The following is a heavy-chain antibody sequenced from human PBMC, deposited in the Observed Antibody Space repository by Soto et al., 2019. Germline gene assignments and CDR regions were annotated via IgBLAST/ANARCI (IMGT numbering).Heavy chain of an antibody. CDR1: GYTFTGYY. CDR2: INPNSGGT. CDR3: ARDRTRPDRGVYSSGSGY. J-gene: IGHJ4*02. V-gene: IGHV1-2*02. D-gene: IGHD6-19*01. Sequence: ASVKVSCKASGYTFTGYYMHWVRQAPGQGLEWMGWINPNSGGTNYAQKFQGRVTMTRDTSISTAYMELSRLRSDDTAVYYCARDRTRPDRGVYSSGSGYLGQGTLVTVSS.